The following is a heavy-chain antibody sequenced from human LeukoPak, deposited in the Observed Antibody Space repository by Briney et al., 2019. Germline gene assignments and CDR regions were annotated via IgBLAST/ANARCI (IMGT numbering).Heavy chain of an antibody. D-gene: IGHD1-1*01. J-gene: IGHJ4*02. CDR2: ISYDGSNK. CDR3: ARGTYFDY. Sequence: GGSLRLSCAASGFTFSSYAMHWVRQAPGKGLEWVAVISYDGSNKYYADSVKGRFTISRDNSKNTLYLQMNSLRAEDTAVYYCARGTYFDYWGQGTLVTVSS. V-gene: IGHV3-30-3*01. CDR1: GFTFSSYA.